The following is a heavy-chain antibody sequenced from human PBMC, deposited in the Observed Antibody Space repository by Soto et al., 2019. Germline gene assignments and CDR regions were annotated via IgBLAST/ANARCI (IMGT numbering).Heavy chain of an antibody. CDR3: AIGFVNEIDY. J-gene: IGHJ4*02. V-gene: IGHV1-69*02. CDR2: TIPMLGVA. Sequence: QVQLVQSGAQVKKPGSSVKVSCKASGGTFSTYTFTWVRQAPGQGLEWMGRTIPMLGVANYVQKLQGRITITTDKSRTTTYMELSSLTSGDTAIYYCAIGFVNEIDYWGQGTLVSVSS. CDR1: GGTFSTYT. D-gene: IGHD3-16*02.